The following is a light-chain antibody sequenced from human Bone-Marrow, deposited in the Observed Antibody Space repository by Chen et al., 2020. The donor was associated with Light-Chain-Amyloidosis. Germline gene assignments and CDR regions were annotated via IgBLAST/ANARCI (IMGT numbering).Light chain of an antibody. Sequence: EIVLTQSPGTLSLSPGERATLSCWASQSVNSGYLSWFQQKHGQPPRLLIDGASNRATGIPDRCRASGSGTVFTLTISGLEPEDFAMKYCQQFHRSPYTCGQDTKLEIK. J-gene: IGKJ2*01. V-gene: IGKV3-20*01. CDR3: QQFHRSPYT. CDR2: GAS. CDR1: QSVNSGY.